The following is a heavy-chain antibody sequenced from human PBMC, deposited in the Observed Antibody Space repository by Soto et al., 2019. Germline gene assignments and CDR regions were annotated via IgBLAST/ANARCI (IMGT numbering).Heavy chain of an antibody. Sequence: ESLKISCKGSGYSFPSHWIGWVRQLPGKGLEGMGIIYPGDSDTRYSPSFQGQVTISADKSISTAHLPWSSLRASATALYSCARMRDSYGGTDVWGQGTTVTV. J-gene: IGHJ6*02. CDR1: GYSFPSHW. CDR3: ARMRDSYGGTDV. CDR2: IYPGDSDT. D-gene: IGHD5-18*01. V-gene: IGHV5-51*01.